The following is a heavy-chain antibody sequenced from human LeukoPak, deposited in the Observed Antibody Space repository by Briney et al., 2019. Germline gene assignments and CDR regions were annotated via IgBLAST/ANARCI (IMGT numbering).Heavy chain of an antibody. CDR2: IGIAGDT. J-gene: IGHJ3*02. D-gene: IGHD5/OR15-5a*01. CDR1: GFTFSSYD. CDR3: IRGGIQVSGIDAFDI. V-gene: IGHV3-13*01. Sequence: GSLRLSCAASGFTFSSYDMHWVRQAPGRGLEWGSAIGIAGDTYYPDSVKGRFTISRENAKNSMYLQMNSLKDGDTAVYYCIRGGIQVSGIDAFDIWGQGTMVTVSS.